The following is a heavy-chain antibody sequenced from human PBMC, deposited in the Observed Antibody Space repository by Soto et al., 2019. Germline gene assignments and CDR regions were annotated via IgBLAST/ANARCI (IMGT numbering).Heavy chain of an antibody. CDR1: GGSISSGGYY. Sequence: LSLTCTVSGGSISSGGYYWSWIRQHPGKGLEWIGYIYYSGSTYYNPSLKSRVTISVDTSKNQFSLKLSSVTAADTAVYYCARDERGGSPPYYYYYGMDVWGQGTTVTVSS. CDR2: IYYSGST. V-gene: IGHV4-31*03. J-gene: IGHJ6*02. CDR3: ARDERGGSPPYYYYYGMDV. D-gene: IGHD3-16*01.